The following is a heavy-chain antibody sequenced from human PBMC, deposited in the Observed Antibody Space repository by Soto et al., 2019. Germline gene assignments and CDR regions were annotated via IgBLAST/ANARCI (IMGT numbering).Heavy chain of an antibody. CDR1: GGTFSSYA. CDR2: ISAYNGNT. D-gene: IGHD1-1*01. V-gene: IGHV1-18*01. CDR3: ARDRGGGGTTDY. J-gene: IGHJ4*02. Sequence: ASVKVSCKASGGTFSSYAISWVRQAPGQGLEWMGWISAYNGNTNYAQKLQGRVTMTTDTSTSTAYMELRSLRSDDTAVYYCARDRGGGGTTDYWGQGTLVTVSS.